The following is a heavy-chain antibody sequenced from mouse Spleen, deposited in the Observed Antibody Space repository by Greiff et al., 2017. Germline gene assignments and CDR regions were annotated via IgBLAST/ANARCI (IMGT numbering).Heavy chain of an antibody. V-gene: IGHV1-53*01. CDR1: GYTFTSYW. D-gene: IGHD2-1*01. CDR2: INPSNGGT. J-gene: IGHJ4*01. CDR3: ARYGNYVDAMDY. Sequence: QVQLKQSGTELVKPGASVKLSCKASGYTFTSYWMHWVKQRPGQGLEWIGNINPSNGGTNYNEKFKSKATLTVDKSSSTAYMQLSSLTSEDSAVYYCARYGNYVDAMDYWGQGTSVTVSS.